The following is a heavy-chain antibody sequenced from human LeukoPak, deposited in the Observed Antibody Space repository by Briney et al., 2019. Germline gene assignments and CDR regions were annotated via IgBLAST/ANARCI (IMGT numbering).Heavy chain of an antibody. CDR3: ASRVIVSFDY. CDR2: ISSSSSYI. V-gene: IGHV3-21*01. CDR1: GFTFSSYS. Sequence: GGSLRLSCAASGFTFSSYSMNWVRQAPGKGLEWVSSISSSSSYIYYADSVKGRFTISRDNSKNTLYLQMSSLRAEDTAVFYCASRVIVSFDYWGQGTLVTVSS. J-gene: IGHJ4*02. D-gene: IGHD2/OR15-2a*01.